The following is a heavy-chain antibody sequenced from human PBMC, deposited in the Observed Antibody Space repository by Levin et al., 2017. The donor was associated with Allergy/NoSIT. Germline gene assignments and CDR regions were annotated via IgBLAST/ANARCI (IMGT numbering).Heavy chain of an antibody. Sequence: SETLSLTCAVYGGSFSDYFWTWIRQLPGKGLEWIGEINHSGSTNSNPSLKSRVTISVDTSRNHFSLKLRSVTAADTAVYYCARGNNLAVVPIDYWGQGTLVTVSS. V-gene: IGHV4-34*01. CDR1: GGSFSDYF. D-gene: IGHD3-22*01. CDR3: ARGNNLAVVPIDY. J-gene: IGHJ4*02. CDR2: INHSGST.